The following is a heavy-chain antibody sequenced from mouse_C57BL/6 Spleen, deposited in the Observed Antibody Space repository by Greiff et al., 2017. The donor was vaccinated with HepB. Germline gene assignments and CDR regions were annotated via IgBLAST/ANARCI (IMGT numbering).Heavy chain of an antibody. CDR1: GFTFSSYA. CDR2: ISSGGDYI. J-gene: IGHJ1*03. V-gene: IGHV5-9-1*02. D-gene: IGHD1-1*01. CDR3: TRDYGSSYKRGYFDV. Sequence: EVQGVESGEGLVKPGGSLKLSCAASGFTFSSYAMSWVRQTPEKRLEWVAYISSGGDYIYYADTVKGRFTISRDNARNTLYLQMSSLKSEDTAMYYCTRDYGSSYKRGYFDVWGTGTTVTVSS.